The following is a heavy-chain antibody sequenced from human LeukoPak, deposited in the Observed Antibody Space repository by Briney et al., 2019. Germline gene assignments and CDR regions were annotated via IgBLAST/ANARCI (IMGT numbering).Heavy chain of an antibody. Sequence: ASEKVSCKASGYTFTSYDINWVRQVTGQGLEWMGWMNPKSGNTGYAQKFQGRVTITRNTSISTAYMEVSSLRYEDTAVYYCARRAVDNSYYYYMDVWGKGTTVTVSS. V-gene: IGHV1-8*03. D-gene: IGHD6-19*01. J-gene: IGHJ6*03. CDR1: GYTFTSYD. CDR3: ARRAVDNSYYYYMDV. CDR2: MNPKSGNT.